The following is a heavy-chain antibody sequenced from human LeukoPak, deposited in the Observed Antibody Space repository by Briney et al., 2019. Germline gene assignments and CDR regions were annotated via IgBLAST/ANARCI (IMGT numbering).Heavy chain of an antibody. CDR2: ISAYNGNT. CDR3: ARGYGITMIVVVPHFDY. D-gene: IGHD3-22*01. V-gene: IGHV1-18*01. CDR1: GYTFTSYG. Sequence: ASVKVSCKASGYTFTSYGISWVRQAPGQGLEWMGWISAYNGNTNYAQNLQGRVTMTTDTSTSTAYMELRSLRSDDTAVYYCARGYGITMIVVVPHFDYWGQGTLVTISS. J-gene: IGHJ4*02.